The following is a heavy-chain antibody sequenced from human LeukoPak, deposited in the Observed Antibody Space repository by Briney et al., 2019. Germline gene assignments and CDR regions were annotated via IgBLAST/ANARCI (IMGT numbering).Heavy chain of an antibody. CDR2: IKSKTKGEPI. Sequence: GGSLRVSCMASGFTLSNAWMHWVGPPGGKEVDGVGLIKSKTKGEPIEHAAPVKGRLTISRHDSDTTLYLQMNSLKNEDTAVYFCVTEVSGSFPTWGQGTLVTVSS. D-gene: IGHD1-26*01. CDR1: GFTLSNAW. CDR3: VTEVSGSFPT. J-gene: IGHJ4*02. V-gene: IGHV3-15*01.